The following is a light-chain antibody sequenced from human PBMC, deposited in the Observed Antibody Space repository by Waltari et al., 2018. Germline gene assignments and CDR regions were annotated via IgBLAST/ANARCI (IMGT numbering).Light chain of an antibody. Sequence: EIVLTQSPATLSLSPGEGATLSCRASQSVSSQLVWYQQKRGQAPRLLIYDASNRATGIPARFSGSGSWTDFTLTISSLEPEDFAVYYCQQCNNSPPTFGQGTKVEIK. V-gene: IGKV3-11*01. CDR2: DAS. J-gene: IGKJ1*01. CDR3: QQCNNSPPT. CDR1: QSVSSQ.